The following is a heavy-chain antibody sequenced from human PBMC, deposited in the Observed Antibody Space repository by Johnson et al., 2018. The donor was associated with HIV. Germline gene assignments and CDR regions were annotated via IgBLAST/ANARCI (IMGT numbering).Heavy chain of an antibody. CDR1: GFTFSSYW. D-gene: IGHD1-26*01. Sequence: VQLVESGGGLVQPGGSLRLSCAASGFTFSSYWMSWVRQAPGKGLAWVANIKQDGSEKYYVDSVKGRFTISRDNAKNSLYLQMNSLRAEDTAVYYCARTVGAKEQGAFDIWGQGTMVTVSS. V-gene: IGHV3-7*01. CDR3: ARTVGAKEQGAFDI. CDR2: IKQDGSEK. J-gene: IGHJ3*02.